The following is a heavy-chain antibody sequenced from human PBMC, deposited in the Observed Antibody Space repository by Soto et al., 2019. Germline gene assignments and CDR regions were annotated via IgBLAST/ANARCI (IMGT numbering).Heavy chain of an antibody. V-gene: IGHV4-59*01. CDR2: VYDNGRN. J-gene: IGHJ4*02. CDR3: ARGVESSPPRY. D-gene: IGHD3-3*01. Sequence: SETLSLTCTISAGSISVYYWSWIRQSPRQGLEWIGYVYDNGRNYYSPSLHTRVNISADTSKNQISLKLTSATAADTAVYYCARGVESSPPRYWGRGTMVTVSS. CDR1: AGSISVYY.